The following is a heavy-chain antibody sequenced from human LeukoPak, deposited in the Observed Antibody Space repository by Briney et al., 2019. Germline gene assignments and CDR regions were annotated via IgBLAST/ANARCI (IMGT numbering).Heavy chain of an antibody. J-gene: IGHJ4*02. D-gene: IGHD3-3*01. CDR3: SRDYYDFWTGYSYTLEH. V-gene: IGHV1-18*01. Sequence: ASVKVSCKASGYTFTSYGISWVRQAPGQGLEWMGWISGYNGNTHYAQKLQGRVTMTTDTSASTAYLELRSLRSDDTAVYFCSRDYYDFWTGYSYTLEHWGQGTLVTVPS. CDR2: ISGYNGNT. CDR1: GYTFTSYG.